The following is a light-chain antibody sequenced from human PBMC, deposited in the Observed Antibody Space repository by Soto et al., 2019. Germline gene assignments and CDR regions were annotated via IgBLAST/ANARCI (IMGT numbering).Light chain of an antibody. J-gene: IGLJ1*01. CDR2: QDN. V-gene: IGLV3-1*01. Sequence: SYELTQPPSVSVSPGQTASITCSGPKLGDKFASWYQQRPGQSPVLVISQDNKRPSGIPERFSGSNSGNTATLTISGTQAVDEADDYCQAWDSGTYVFGPGTKLTVL. CDR1: KLGDKF. CDR3: QAWDSGTYV.